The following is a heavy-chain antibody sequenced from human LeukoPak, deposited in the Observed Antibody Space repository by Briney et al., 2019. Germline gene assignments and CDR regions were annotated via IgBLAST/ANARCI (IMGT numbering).Heavy chain of an antibody. CDR2: ISGSGGST. CDR1: GFTVTNNY. D-gene: IGHD2-21*02. V-gene: IGHV3-23*01. J-gene: IGHJ4*02. CDR3: AKDNCGSDCYPYYFDY. Sequence: PGGSLRLSCAASGFTVTNNYMSWVRQAPGKGLEWVSAISGSGGSTYYADSVKGRFTISRDNSKNTLYLQMNSLRAEDTAVYYCAKDNCGSDCYPYYFDYWGQGTLVTVSS.